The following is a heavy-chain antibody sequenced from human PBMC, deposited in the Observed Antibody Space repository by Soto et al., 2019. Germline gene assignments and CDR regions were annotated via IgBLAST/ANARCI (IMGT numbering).Heavy chain of an antibody. CDR2: ISKDGSNV. CDR3: AKARGGHFDD. CDR1: GFTFSTFG. D-gene: IGHD3-10*01. J-gene: IGHJ4*02. Sequence: HVQLVESGGGVVQPGRSLRLSCAASGFTFSTFGVHWVRQAPGKGLEWVAVISKDGSNVYYADSVKARFTISRDNSKNTLYLQMNSLRDEDTAVYYCAKARGGHFDDWGQGTLVIVSS. V-gene: IGHV3-30*18.